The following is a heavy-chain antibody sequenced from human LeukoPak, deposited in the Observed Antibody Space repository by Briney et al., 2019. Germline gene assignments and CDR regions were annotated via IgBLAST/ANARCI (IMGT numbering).Heavy chain of an antibody. CDR3: AKDPLPIAVAVPY. CDR2: MNPNSGNT. D-gene: IGHD6-19*01. CDR1: GYTFTSYD. Sequence: GASVKVSCKASGYTFTSYDINWVRQATGQGLEWMGWMNPNSGNTGYAQKFQGRVTMTRNTSISTAYMELSSLRSEDTAVYYCAKDPLPIAVAVPYWGQGTLVTVSS. J-gene: IGHJ4*02. V-gene: IGHV1-8*01.